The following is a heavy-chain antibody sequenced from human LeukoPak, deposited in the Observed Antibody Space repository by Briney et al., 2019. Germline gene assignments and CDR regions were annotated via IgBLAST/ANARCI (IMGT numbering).Heavy chain of an antibody. Sequence: SQTLSLTCTVSGDSISTGSYYWSWIRQPAGRGLEWIGYIYYSGSTYYNPSLKSRVTISVDTSKNQFSLKLSSVTAADTAVYYCARGTRYFIYYFDYWGQGTLVTVSS. V-gene: IGHV4-30-4*08. D-gene: IGHD3-9*01. CDR3: ARGTRYFIYYFDY. J-gene: IGHJ4*02. CDR1: GDSISTGSYY. CDR2: IYYSGST.